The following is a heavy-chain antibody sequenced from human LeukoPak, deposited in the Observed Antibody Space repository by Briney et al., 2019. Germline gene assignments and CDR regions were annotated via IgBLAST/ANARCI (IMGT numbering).Heavy chain of an antibody. Sequence: ETLSLTCSVSGASVTMGSYYWAWIRQPPGKGLEWIETFHFSGSTYYNPSLKSRVTISVETSKNSASLMLRSVTAADTAVYFCARPFQDYDKGTFFYFFDFWGQGILVTVSS. J-gene: IGHJ4*02. CDR2: FHFSGST. V-gene: IGHV4-39*01. D-gene: IGHD3-22*01. CDR3: ARPFQDYDKGTFFYFFDF. CDR1: GASVTMGSYY.